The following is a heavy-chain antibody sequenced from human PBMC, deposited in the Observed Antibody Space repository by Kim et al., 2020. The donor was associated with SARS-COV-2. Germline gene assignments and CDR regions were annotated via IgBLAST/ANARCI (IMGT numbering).Heavy chain of an antibody. J-gene: IGHJ5*02. D-gene: IGHD3-3*01. CDR1: GYTFSDYA. CDR3: ARGRYYDFWNGYYTGLWTHAGIDP. CDR2: INTNTGNP. V-gene: IGHV7-4-1*02. Sequence: ASVKVSCKASGYTFSDYAINWVRQAPGRGLEWVGLINTNTGNPTYAQDFTGRLVFSLYTSVNTTYLQISGLKAEDTAIYYCARGRYYDFWNGYYTGLWTHAGIDPWGQGTLVTVSS.